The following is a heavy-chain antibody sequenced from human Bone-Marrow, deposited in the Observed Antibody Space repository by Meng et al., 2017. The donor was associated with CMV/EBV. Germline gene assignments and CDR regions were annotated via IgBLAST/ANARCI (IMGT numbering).Heavy chain of an antibody. J-gene: IGHJ1*01. V-gene: IGHV1-69*10. CDR2: TIPILGIA. CDR1: GGTFSSYA. CDR3: ARVGRCSSTSCLRKYFQH. Sequence: SVKVSCKASGGTFSSYAISWVRQAPGQGLEWMGGTIPILGIANYAQKFQGRVTITADKSTSTAYMELSSLRSEDTAVYYCARVGRCSSTSCLRKYFQHWGQGTLVTVSS. D-gene: IGHD2-2*01.